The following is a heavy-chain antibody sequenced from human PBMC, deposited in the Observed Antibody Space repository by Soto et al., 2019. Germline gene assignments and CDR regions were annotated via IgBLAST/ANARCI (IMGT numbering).Heavy chain of an antibody. CDR2: IYHSGST. CDR3: ARAPRGNYGYPSYFDY. V-gene: IGHV4-30-2*01. Sequence: PSETLSLTCAVSGGSISSGGYSWSWIRQPPGKGLEWIGYIYHSGSTYYNPSLKSRDTISVDRSKNQFSLKLSSVTAADTAVYYCARAPRGNYGYPSYFDYWGQGTLVTVSS. D-gene: IGHD3-10*01. CDR1: GGSISSGGYS. J-gene: IGHJ4*02.